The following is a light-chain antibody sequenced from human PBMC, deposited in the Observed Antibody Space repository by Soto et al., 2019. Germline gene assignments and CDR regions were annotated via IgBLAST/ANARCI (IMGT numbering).Light chain of an antibody. V-gene: IGKV3D-15*01. CDR3: HYYDKWPPGT. J-gene: IGKJ1*01. CDR2: GAC. Sequence: IVMMPFPATLSVSPGERVTLSCRASQSVSQSVTTNLAWYQQKPGQAARLLIFGACARAVDIPGRFSGSKSGTEFTLTISSLQPEDFAVYYCHYYDKWPPGTFGQGTKVDSK. CDR1: QSVSQSVTTN.